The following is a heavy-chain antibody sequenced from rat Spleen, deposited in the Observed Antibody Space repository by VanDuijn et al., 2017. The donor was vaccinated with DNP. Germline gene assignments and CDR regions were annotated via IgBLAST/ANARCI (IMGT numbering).Heavy chain of an antibody. D-gene: IGHD4-3*01. Sequence: EVQLVESGGALVQPGRSLKLSCVASGFTFRDYYMAWVRQAPTKGLDWVAYIRYDGGTTYYGDSVKGRFSISRDNAKDTLYLQWDSRRSEDTATYYCSTGGGGIWFAYWGQGTLVTVSS. V-gene: IGHV5-20*01. CDR2: IRYDGGTT. CDR3: STGGGGIWFAY. J-gene: IGHJ3*01. CDR1: GFTFRDYY.